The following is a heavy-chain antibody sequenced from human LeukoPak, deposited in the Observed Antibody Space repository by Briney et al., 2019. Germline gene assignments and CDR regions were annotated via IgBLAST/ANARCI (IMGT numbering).Heavy chain of an antibody. D-gene: IGHD6-13*01. Sequence: PGGSLRLSCAASGFTFNDYAMHWVRQAPGKGLEWVSGISWNSGNIGYADSVKGRFTISRDNAKNSLYLQMNSLRAEDTALYYCAKGSDSSSWFLFDYWGQGTLVTVSS. V-gene: IGHV3-9*01. CDR2: ISWNSGNI. CDR3: AKGSDSSSWFLFDY. CDR1: GFTFNDYA. J-gene: IGHJ4*02.